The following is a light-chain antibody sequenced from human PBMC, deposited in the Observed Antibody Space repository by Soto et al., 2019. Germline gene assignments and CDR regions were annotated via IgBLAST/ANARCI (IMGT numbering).Light chain of an antibody. Sequence: EIVLTQSPATLSLSPGERATLCFMASQSVSSYLAWYQHKPVQAPRLLVYYATNRSTGIPAIFSGSGAGTDFTLTISSLKPEDFSGYYCPPYNNWASWKFGQGTKVDIK. V-gene: IGKV3-11*01. CDR3: PPYNNWASWK. J-gene: IGKJ1*01. CDR1: QSVSSY. CDR2: YAT.